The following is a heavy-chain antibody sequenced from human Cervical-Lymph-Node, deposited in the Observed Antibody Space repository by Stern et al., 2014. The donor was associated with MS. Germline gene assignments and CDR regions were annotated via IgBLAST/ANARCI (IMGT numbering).Heavy chain of an antibody. Sequence: VQLVESGAEVKKSGSSVKVSCKASGGTFRSYVITWARQASGQGPEWMGEISPIFGTATYAQQFQGRVTITADEYTSTVYMELSSLRSEDTAVYYCARNVGDTTLGHWGQGSQVIVSS. CDR1: GGTFRSYV. CDR3: ARNVGDTTLGH. J-gene: IGHJ4*02. V-gene: IGHV1-69*01. D-gene: IGHD3-16*01. CDR2: ISPIFGTA.